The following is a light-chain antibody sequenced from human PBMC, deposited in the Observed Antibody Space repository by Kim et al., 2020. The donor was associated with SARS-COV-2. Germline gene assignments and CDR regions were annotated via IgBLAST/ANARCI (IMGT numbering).Light chain of an antibody. V-gene: IGKV1-39*01. CDR1: QNIRTY. CDR3: QQSYSNPQT. Sequence: DIQMTQSPSSLSANVGDRVTITCRASQNIRTYLNWYQQKLGTAPKFLIYAASTLQSDVPSRFSGSGSGTNFSITISSLQPEDFATYYCQQSYSNPQTFGQGTKVDIK. CDR2: AAS. J-gene: IGKJ1*01.